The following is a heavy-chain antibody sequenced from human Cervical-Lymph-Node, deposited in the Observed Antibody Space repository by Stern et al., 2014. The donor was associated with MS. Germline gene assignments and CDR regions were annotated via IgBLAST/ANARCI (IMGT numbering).Heavy chain of an antibody. CDR1: GFTFSDYY. J-gene: IGHJ4*02. CDR3: ARVRVYSSGWYLDY. V-gene: IGHV3-11*06. Sequence: VQLVESGGGLVKPGGSLRLSCAASGFTFSDYYMSWIRQAPGKGLEWVSYISSSSSYTNYADSVKGRFTISRDNAKNSLYLQMNSLRAEDTAVYYCARVRVYSSGWYLDYWGQGTLVTVSS. CDR2: ISSSSSYT. D-gene: IGHD6-19*01.